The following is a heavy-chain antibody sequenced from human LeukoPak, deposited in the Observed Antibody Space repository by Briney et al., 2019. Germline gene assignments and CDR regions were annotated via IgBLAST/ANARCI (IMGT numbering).Heavy chain of an antibody. CDR2: INAGNGNT. Sequence: ASVKVSCKASGYTSTSYAMHWVRQAPGQRLEWMGWINAGNGNTKYSQKFQGRVTITRDTSASTAYMELSSLRSEDTAVYYCARGGASKAFDIWGQGTMVTVSS. D-gene: IGHD3-16*01. J-gene: IGHJ3*02. CDR1: GYTSTSYA. V-gene: IGHV1-3*01. CDR3: ARGGASKAFDI.